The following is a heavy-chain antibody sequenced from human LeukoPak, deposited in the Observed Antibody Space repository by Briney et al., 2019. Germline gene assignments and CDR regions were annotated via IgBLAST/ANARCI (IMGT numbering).Heavy chain of an antibody. Sequence: SETLSLTCAVYGGSFSGYYWSWIRQPPGKGLEWIGEINHSGSTNYNPSLKSRVTIPVDTSKNQFSLKLSSVTAADTAVYYCASRRSRNHRRYYYDSSGYIDYWGQGTLVTVSS. CDR1: GGSFSGYY. CDR3: ASRRSRNHRRYYYDSSGYIDY. J-gene: IGHJ4*02. CDR2: INHSGST. V-gene: IGHV4-34*01. D-gene: IGHD3-22*01.